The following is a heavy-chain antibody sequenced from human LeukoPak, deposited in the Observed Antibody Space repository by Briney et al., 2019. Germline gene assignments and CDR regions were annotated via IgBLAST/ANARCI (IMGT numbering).Heavy chain of an antibody. J-gene: IGHJ5*02. V-gene: IGHV3-30*03. CDR2: ISYDGSNK. CDR1: GFTFSNYG. CDR3: ARSDWFDP. Sequence: GGSLRLSCAASGFTFSNYGMHWVRQAPGKGLEWVAVISYDGSNKYYADSVKGRFTISRDNAKNMMYLQMNSLRAEGTAVYYCARSDWFDPWGQGTLVAVPS.